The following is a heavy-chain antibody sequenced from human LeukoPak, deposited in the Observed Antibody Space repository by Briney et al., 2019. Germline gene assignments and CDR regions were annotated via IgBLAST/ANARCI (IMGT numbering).Heavy chain of an antibody. Sequence: GASVKVSCKASGYTFTRYAIHWVRQAPGQSLEWMGWINAGNGYTTYSQKFQGRATITRDTSANIAYMELSSLASEDTAAYFCATNQEGLYCSSTSCYGSFGYWGQGTLVTVSS. J-gene: IGHJ4*02. V-gene: IGHV1-3*01. D-gene: IGHD2-2*01. CDR2: INAGNGYT. CDR3: ATNQEGLYCSSTSCYGSFGY. CDR1: GYTFTRYA.